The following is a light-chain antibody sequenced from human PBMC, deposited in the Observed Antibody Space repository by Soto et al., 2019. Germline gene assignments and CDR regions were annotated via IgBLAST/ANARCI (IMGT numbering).Light chain of an antibody. V-gene: IGLV2-23*01. CDR3: CSYAGSFHYV. J-gene: IGLJ1*01. CDR2: EGT. Sequence: QSVLTQPASVSGSPGQSITISCTGTSSDVGSGSHNLVSWYQQRPGKAPKVIIYEGTKRPSGVSNRFSGSKSGNTASLTISGLQAEDEADYYCCSYAGSFHYVLGNGTKVTVL. CDR1: SSDVGSGSHNL.